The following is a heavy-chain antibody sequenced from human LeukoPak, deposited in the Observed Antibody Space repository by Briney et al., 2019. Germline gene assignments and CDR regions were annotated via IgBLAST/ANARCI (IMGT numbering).Heavy chain of an antibody. J-gene: IGHJ3*02. CDR2: TYYRSKWYN. CDR1: GDSVSSNSAV. D-gene: IGHD2-15*01. V-gene: IGHV6-1*01. Sequence: SQTLSLTCAISGDSVSSNSAVWNWIRQSPSRGLAWLGRTYYRSKWYNEYAVSVKSRITIKPDTSKNQFSLQLNSATPEDTAVYYCARLGLGGAFDIWGQGTMVTVSS. CDR3: ARLGLGGAFDI.